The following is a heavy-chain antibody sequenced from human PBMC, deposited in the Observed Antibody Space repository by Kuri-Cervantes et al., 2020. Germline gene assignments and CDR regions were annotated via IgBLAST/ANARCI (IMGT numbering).Heavy chain of an antibody. Sequence: GGSLRLSCAASGFTFSDYSLNWVRQAPGKGLEWVANIQQDGREKYYVDSVKGRFTISRDNAKNSLYLQMNSLRAEDTAVYYCATAGSSSTWYYFNSWGQGSLVTVSS. CDR1: GFTFSDYS. D-gene: IGHD6-13*01. J-gene: IGHJ4*02. V-gene: IGHV3-7*01. CDR2: IQQDGREK. CDR3: ATAGSSSTWYYFNS.